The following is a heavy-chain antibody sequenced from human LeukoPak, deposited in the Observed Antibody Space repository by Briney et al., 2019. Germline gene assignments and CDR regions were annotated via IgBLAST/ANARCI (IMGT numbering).Heavy chain of an antibody. CDR3: ARGGCSGGSCPNWFDP. J-gene: IGHJ5*02. D-gene: IGHD2-15*01. V-gene: IGHV1-18*01. CDR1: GYTFTSYG. CDR2: ISAYNGNT. Sequence: ASVKVSCKASGYTFTSYGISWVRQAPGQGLEWMGWISAYNGNTNYAQKLQGRVTMTTDTSTSTAYMELRSLRSDDTAVYYCARGGCSGGSCPNWFDPRGQGTLVTVSS.